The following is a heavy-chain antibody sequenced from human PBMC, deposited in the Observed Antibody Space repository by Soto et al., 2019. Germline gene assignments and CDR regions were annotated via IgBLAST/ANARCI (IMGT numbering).Heavy chain of an antibody. Sequence: EVQLLESGGGLVQPGGSLRLSCAASGFTFSAYAMGWVRQAPGKGLEWVATIHGGGGATHYADSVKGRFTISRDDSKNPLSAQMNTLRAEDTAVYYCAKFEGHTLEYWYLDFWGRGTLVTVSS. D-gene: IGHD1-1*01. CDR2: IHGGGGAT. V-gene: IGHV3-23*01. CDR1: GFTFSAYA. CDR3: AKFEGHTLEYWYLDF. J-gene: IGHJ2*01.